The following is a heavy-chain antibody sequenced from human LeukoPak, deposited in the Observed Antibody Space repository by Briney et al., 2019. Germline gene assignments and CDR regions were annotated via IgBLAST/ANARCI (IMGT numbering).Heavy chain of an antibody. CDR3: ASYMVRGVIMPLDY. CDR2: ISGSGGST. D-gene: IGHD3-10*01. J-gene: IGHJ4*02. CDR1: GFTFSSYA. Sequence: KSGGSLRLSCAASGFTFSSYAMSWVRQAPGKGLEWVSAISGSGGSTYYADSVKGRFTISRDNSKNTLYLQMNSLRAEDTAVYYCASYMVRGVIMPLDYWGQGTLVTVSS. V-gene: IGHV3-23*01.